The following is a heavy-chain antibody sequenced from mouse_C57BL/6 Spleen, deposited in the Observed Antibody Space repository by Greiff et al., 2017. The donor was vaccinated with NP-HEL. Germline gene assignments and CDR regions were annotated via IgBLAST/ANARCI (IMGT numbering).Heavy chain of an antibody. J-gene: IGHJ2*01. V-gene: IGHV3-1*01. Sequence: EVQGVESGPGMVKPSQSLSLTCTVTGYSITSGYDWHWIRHFPGNKLEWMGYISYSGSTNYNPSLKSRISITHDTSKNHFFLKLNSVTTEDTATYYCARGGDDGFDYWGQGTTLTVAS. CDR1: GYSITSGYD. D-gene: IGHD2-12*01. CDR2: ISYSGST. CDR3: ARGGDDGFDY.